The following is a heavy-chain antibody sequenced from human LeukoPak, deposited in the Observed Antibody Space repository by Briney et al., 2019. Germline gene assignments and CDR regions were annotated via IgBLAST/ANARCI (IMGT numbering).Heavy chain of an antibody. D-gene: IGHD2-2*01. J-gene: IGHJ4*02. CDR3: ARALIVLVPAAFDY. CDR2: ISSSSDYI. CDR1: GFTFSSYN. Sequence: GGSLRLSCAASGFTFSSYNMNWVRQAPGKGLEWVSSISSSSDYIYYADSVKGRFTISRDNAKNSLYLQMDSLRADDTAVYYCARALIVLVPAAFDYWGQGTLVTVSS. V-gene: IGHV3-21*01.